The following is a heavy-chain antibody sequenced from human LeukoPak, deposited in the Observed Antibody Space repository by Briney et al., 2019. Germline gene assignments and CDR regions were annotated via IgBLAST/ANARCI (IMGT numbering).Heavy chain of an antibody. J-gene: IGHJ4*02. Sequence: GESLKISCKDSGNTFTTSLIVWVRQMPGKGLEWMGIIYPGDSDTKYSPSFQGQVTILADKSISTAYLQWSSLKASDTAIYYCARPKYSSTLAFDYWGQGTPVTVSS. D-gene: IGHD6-13*01. CDR2: IYPGDSDT. CDR1: GNTFTTSL. V-gene: IGHV5-51*01. CDR3: ARPKYSSTLAFDY.